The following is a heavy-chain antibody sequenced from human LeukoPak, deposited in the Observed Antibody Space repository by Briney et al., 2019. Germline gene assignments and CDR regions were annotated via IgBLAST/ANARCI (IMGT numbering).Heavy chain of an antibody. CDR3: ARDRGEYYDFWSGYYIFDY. V-gene: IGHV3-30*03. Sequence: PGGSLRLSCAASGFTFSSYSMNWVRQAPGKGLEWVAVISYDGSNKYYADSVKGRFTISRDNSKNTLYLQMNSLRAEDTAVYYCARDRGEYYDFWSGYYIFDYWGQGTLVTVSS. CDR2: ISYDGSNK. J-gene: IGHJ4*02. CDR1: GFTFSSYS. D-gene: IGHD3-3*01.